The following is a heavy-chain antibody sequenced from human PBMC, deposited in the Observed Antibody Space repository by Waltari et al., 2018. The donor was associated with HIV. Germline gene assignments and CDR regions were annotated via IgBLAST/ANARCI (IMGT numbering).Heavy chain of an antibody. Sequence: EVQLVESGGGLVQPGGSLRLSCAASGFTFSSYWMHWVRQVPGKGLVWGARITSAGSSTSYAEAVKGRFTISRDNAKNTLYLQMNSLRAEDTAVYYCARESEGYYASGTGNWFDPWGQGTLVTVSS. CDR1: GFTFSSYW. CDR2: ITSAGSST. J-gene: IGHJ5*02. D-gene: IGHD3-10*01. V-gene: IGHV3-74*01. CDR3: ARESEGYYASGTGNWFDP.